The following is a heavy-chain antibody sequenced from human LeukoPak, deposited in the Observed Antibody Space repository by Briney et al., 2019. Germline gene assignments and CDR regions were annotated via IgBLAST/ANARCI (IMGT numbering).Heavy chain of an antibody. J-gene: IGHJ4*02. CDR2: IYSGGST. D-gene: IGHD2-2*01. CDR3: ARERCSSTSCYGDY. V-gene: IGHV3-66*02. Sequence: GGSLRLSCAASGFTVSSNYMSWVRQAPGKGLEWVSVIYSGGSTYYADSAKGRFTISRDNSKNTLYLQMNSLRAEDTAVYYCARERCSSTSCYGDYWGQGTLVTVSS. CDR1: GFTVSSNY.